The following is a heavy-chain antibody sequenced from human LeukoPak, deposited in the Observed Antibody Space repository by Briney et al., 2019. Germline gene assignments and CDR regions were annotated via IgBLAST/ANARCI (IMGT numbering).Heavy chain of an antibody. CDR2: IDSDGSST. Sequence: GRSLRLSCAASGFTFSSYWMHWVRQAPGKGLVWVSRIDSDGSSTSYADSVKGRFTISRDNAKNTLYLQMNSLRAEDTAVYYCARDFEYSSSSHYYYYGMDVWGQGTTVTVSS. CDR3: ARDFEYSSSSHYYYYGMDV. J-gene: IGHJ6*02. CDR1: GFTFSSYW. D-gene: IGHD6-6*01. V-gene: IGHV3-74*01.